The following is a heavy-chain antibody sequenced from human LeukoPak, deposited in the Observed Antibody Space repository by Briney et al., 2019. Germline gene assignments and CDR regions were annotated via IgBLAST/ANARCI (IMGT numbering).Heavy chain of an antibody. D-gene: IGHD3-10*01. CDR3: ARGFLWFGGHLKYYFDY. CDR1: GGSISSSSYY. V-gene: IGHV4-39*07. J-gene: IGHJ4*02. CDR2: IYYSGST. Sequence: PSETLSLTCTVSGGSISSSSYYWGWIRQPPGKGLEWIGSIYYSGSTYYNPSLKSRVTISVDTSKNQFSLNLSSVTAADTAVYYCARGFLWFGGHLKYYFDYWGQGTLVTVSS.